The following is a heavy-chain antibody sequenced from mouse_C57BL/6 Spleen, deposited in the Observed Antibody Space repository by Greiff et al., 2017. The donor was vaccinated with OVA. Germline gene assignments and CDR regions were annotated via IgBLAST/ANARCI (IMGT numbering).Heavy chain of an antibody. D-gene: IGHD1-1*01. CDR2: IYPGDGDT. Sequence: QVQLKQSGPELVKPGASVKISCKASGYAFSSSWMNWVKQRPGKGLEWIGRIYPGDGDTNYNGKFKGKATLTADKSSSTAYMQLSSLTSEDSAVYFCAREDYYGSNSYFDVWGTGTTVTVSS. V-gene: IGHV1-82*01. CDR1: GYAFSSSW. CDR3: AREDYYGSNSYFDV. J-gene: IGHJ1*03.